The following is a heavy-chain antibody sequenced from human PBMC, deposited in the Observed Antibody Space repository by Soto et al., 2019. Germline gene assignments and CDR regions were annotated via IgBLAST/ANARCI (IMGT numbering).Heavy chain of an antibody. CDR3: PAGVGSYGRSSAFDI. J-gene: IGHJ3*02. D-gene: IGHD1-26*01. CDR1: DGSISGSSYC. Sequence: WDTAWLTAPVADGSISGSSYCRVRPSQPQGRRVEWIGSVYYSGSPYYNPSLKSRVTISVDTSKHQCSLKLSSVTAVDTAVYYCPAGVGSYGRSSAFDIWRHGTIVTVS. V-gene: IGHV4-39*05. CDR2: VYYSGSP.